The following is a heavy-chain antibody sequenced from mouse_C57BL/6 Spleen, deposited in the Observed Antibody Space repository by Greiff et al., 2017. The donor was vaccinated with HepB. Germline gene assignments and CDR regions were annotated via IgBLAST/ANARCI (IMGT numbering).Heavy chain of an antibody. J-gene: IGHJ2*01. CDR1: GYTFTSYW. Sequence: VQLQQPGAELVKPGASVKLSCKASGYTFTSYWMHWVKQRPGQGLEWIGMIHPNSGSTNYNEKFKSKATLTVDKSSSTAYMQLSSLTSEDSAVYYCAREFITTVVAPAYWGQGTTLTVSS. V-gene: IGHV1-64*01. CDR2: IHPNSGST. CDR3: AREFITTVVAPAY. D-gene: IGHD1-1*01.